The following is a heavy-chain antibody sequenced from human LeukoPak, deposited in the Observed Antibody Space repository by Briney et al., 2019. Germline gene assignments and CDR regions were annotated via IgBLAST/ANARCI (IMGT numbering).Heavy chain of an antibody. CDR2: ISSSGSTI. V-gene: IGHV3-48*03. CDR3: ASGDSGSSWYYFDY. J-gene: IGHJ4*02. CDR1: GFTFSSYE. Sequence: GGSLRLSCAASGFTFSSYEMNWVRQAPGKGLEWLSYISSSGSTIYYADSVKGRFTISRDNAKSSLYLQMNTLRAEDTAVYYCASGDSGSSWYYFDYWGQGTLVTVSS. D-gene: IGHD6-13*01.